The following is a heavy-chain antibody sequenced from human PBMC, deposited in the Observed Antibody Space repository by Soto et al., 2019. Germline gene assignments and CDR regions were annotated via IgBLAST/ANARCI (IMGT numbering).Heavy chain of an antibody. CDR2: INSDGSST. J-gene: IGHJ4*02. CDR1: GFTFSSYW. Sequence: SLRLSCAASGFTFSSYWMHWVRQAPGKGLVWVSRINSDGSSTSYADSVKGRFTISRDNAKNTLYLQMNSLRAEDTAVYYCARDWDGSSGLNYWGQGTLVTVSS. V-gene: IGHV3-74*01. CDR3: ARDWDGSSGLNY. D-gene: IGHD3-22*01.